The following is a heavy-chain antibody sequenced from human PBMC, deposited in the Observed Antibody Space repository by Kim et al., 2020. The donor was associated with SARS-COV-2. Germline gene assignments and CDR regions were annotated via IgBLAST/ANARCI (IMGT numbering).Heavy chain of an antibody. J-gene: IGHJ6*02. V-gene: IGHV1-69*01. CDR3: ARETLLGYYYYYGMDV. Sequence: KLQGRVTMTADEATSTAYMELSSLRSEDTAVYYCARETLLGYYYYYGMDVWGQGTTVTVSS.